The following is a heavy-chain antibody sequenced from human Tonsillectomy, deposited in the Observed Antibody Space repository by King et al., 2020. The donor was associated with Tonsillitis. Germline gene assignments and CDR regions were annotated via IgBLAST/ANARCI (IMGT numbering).Heavy chain of an antibody. CDR3: AREGWGDYYGSGSYPLDY. V-gene: IGHV1-2*02. J-gene: IGHJ4*02. D-gene: IGHD3-10*01. CDR1: GYTFTGYY. CDR2: INPNSGGT. Sequence: QLVQSGAEVKKPGASVKVSCKASGYTFTGYYMHWVRQAPGQGLEWMGWINPNSGGTNYAQKFQGRVTMTRDTSIRTAYMELSRLRSDDTAVYYCAREGWGDYYGSGSYPLDYWGQGTLVTVSS.